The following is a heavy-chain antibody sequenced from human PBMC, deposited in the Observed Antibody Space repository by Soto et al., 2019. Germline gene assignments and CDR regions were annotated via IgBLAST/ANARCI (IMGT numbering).Heavy chain of an antibody. V-gene: IGHV1-8*02. Sequence: SVKVSCKASGYTFTNNDVSWVRQATGQGLEWMGWMNPGSGDTGYAQKFQGRVTMTRDISIATAYMELNSLTSEDTAIYYCARMESFGSLNWFDPWGQGTLVTVSS. CDR3: ARMESFGSLNWFDP. CDR2: MNPGSGDT. CDR1: GYTFTNND. D-gene: IGHD5-18*01. J-gene: IGHJ5*02.